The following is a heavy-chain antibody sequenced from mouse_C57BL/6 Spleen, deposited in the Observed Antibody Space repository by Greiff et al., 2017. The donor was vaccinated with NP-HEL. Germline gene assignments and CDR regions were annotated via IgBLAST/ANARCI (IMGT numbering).Heavy chain of an antibody. CDR2: ISYSGST. D-gene: IGHD2-1*01. CDR3: ARYNGNYYFDY. J-gene: IGHJ2*01. CDR1: GYSITSDY. V-gene: IGHV3-8*01. Sequence: EVQLQQSGPGLAKPSQTLSLTCSVTGYSITSDYWNWIRKFPGNKLEYMGYISYSGSTYYTPSLKSRISITRDTSKNQYSLHFKSVTTEDTATYYCARYNGNYYFDYWGQGTTLTVSS.